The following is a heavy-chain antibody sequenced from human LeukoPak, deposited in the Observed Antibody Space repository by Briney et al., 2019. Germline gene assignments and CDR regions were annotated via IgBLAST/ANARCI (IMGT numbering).Heavy chain of an antibody. J-gene: IGHJ4*02. CDR2: NYPGDSDT. Sequence: GESLKISCKGSGYSFTSYWIGWVRQMPGKGLEWIGINYPGDSDTRYSPSFQGQVTISADKSISTAYLQWSSLKASDTAMYYCARTNLRYCSGGSCYFDYWGQGTLVTVSS. D-gene: IGHD2-15*01. CDR1: GYSFTSYW. V-gene: IGHV5-51*01. CDR3: ARTNLRYCSGGSCYFDY.